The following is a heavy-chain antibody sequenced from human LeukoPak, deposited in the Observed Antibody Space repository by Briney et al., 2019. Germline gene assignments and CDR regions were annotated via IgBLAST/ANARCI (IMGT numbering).Heavy chain of an antibody. Sequence: ASVKVSCKASGHTFTGYYMHWVRQAPGQGLERMGWINPNSGGTNYAQKFQGRVTMTRDTSISTAYMELSSLRSEDTAVYYCASPPPYCSSTSCYPRGDAFDIWGQGTMVTVSS. J-gene: IGHJ3*02. CDR2: INPNSGGT. D-gene: IGHD2-2*01. V-gene: IGHV1-2*02. CDR3: ASPPPYCSSTSCYPRGDAFDI. CDR1: GHTFTGYY.